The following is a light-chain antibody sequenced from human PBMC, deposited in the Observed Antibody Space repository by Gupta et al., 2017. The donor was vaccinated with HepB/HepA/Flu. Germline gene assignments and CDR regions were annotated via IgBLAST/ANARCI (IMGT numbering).Light chain of an antibody. CDR1: RDISNY. CDR2: DAS. J-gene: IGKJ2*01. V-gene: IGKV1-33*01. CDR3: QHYDNLPKYT. Sequence: DSEMTKSPSSLSASVGDRVTITCQANRDISNYLNWYQQKPGKAPKLLIYDASILETGVPSRFSGSGSGTDFTFTINSLQPEDTATYYCQHYDNLPKYTFGQGTNLEI.